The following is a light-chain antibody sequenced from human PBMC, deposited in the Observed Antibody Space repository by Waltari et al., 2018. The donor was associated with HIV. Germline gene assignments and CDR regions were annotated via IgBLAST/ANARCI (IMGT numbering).Light chain of an antibody. V-gene: IGKV3-15*01. Sequence: EIVLTQSPATLSVSPGERATLSCRASQSLSTYLAWYQQKPGQAPRLLIYGASTRATGVPARFSGSGSGTEFTLTISSLQSEDFAVYYCQQYNTWPPITFGQGTRLEIK. CDR3: QQYNTWPPIT. J-gene: IGKJ5*01. CDR2: GAS. CDR1: QSLSTY.